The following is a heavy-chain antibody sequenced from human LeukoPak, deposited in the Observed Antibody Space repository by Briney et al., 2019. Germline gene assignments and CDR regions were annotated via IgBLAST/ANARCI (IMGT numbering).Heavy chain of an antibody. Sequence: GASVKVSCKASGYTFTSYGISWVRQAPGQRLEWMGWISGYNGNTNYAQKFQGRVTMTTDTSTNTAYMELRSLRSDDTAVYYCTREATGYSWFDPWGQGTLVTVSS. J-gene: IGHJ5*02. V-gene: IGHV1-18*01. CDR1: GYTFTSYG. CDR2: ISGYNGNT. D-gene: IGHD3-9*01. CDR3: TREATGYSWFDP.